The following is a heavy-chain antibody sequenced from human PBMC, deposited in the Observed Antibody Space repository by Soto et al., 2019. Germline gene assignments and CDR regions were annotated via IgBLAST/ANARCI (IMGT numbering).Heavy chain of an antibody. J-gene: IGHJ3*02. V-gene: IGHV3-30-3*01. Sequence: GGSLRLPCAASGFTFSSYAMHWVRQAPGKGLEWVAVISYDGSNKYYADSVKGRFTISRDNSKNTLYLQMNSLRAEDTAVYYCARALSPFYCSSTSCYDAFDIWGQGTMVTVSS. CDR3: ARALSPFYCSSTSCYDAFDI. CDR2: ISYDGSNK. CDR1: GFTFSSYA. D-gene: IGHD2-2*01.